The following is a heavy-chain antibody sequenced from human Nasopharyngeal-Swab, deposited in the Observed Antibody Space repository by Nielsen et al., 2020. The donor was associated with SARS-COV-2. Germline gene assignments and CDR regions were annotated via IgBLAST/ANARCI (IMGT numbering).Heavy chain of an antibody. J-gene: IGHJ4*02. D-gene: IGHD6-13*01. CDR1: GFAFSRSW. CDR2: IREDGTGA. CDR3: AKVNKAEAGIDF. V-gene: IGHV3-74*01. Sequence: GSLRLSCAASGFAFSRSWMHWVRQAPGKGLVWVSRIREDGTGANYADAVQGRFTISRDNARNMVFLQMNSLRAEDTAVYYCAKVNKAEAGIDFWGQGTLVTVSS.